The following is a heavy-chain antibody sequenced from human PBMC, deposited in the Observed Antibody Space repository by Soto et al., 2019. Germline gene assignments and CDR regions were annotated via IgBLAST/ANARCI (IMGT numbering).Heavy chain of an antibody. D-gene: IGHD4-4*01. CDR2: IYYSGST. J-gene: IGHJ4*02. Sequence: LSLTCTVCGGSICSVTYYWSWSRPHPGKGLEWIGYIYYSGSTYYNPSLKSRVTISLDTSKNHFSLKLSSVTAADTSVYYCARDSVGNSGFDCWGQGALVT. CDR3: ARDSVGNSGFDC. CDR1: GGSICSVTYY. V-gene: IGHV4-31*03.